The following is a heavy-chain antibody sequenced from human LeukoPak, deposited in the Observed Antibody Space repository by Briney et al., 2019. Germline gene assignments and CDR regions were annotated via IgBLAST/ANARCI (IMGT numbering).Heavy chain of an antibody. Sequence: GSLRLSCAASGFTFSSYWMNWVRQAPGKGLEWVANIKRDGSEKYYVDSVKGRFTISRDNAKSSLYLQMSSLRAEDTAVYYCAGLFQGRIAVAGTDYWGQGTLVTVSS. D-gene: IGHD6-19*01. J-gene: IGHJ4*02. CDR1: GFTFSSYW. V-gene: IGHV3-7*03. CDR2: IKRDGSEK. CDR3: AGLFQGRIAVAGTDY.